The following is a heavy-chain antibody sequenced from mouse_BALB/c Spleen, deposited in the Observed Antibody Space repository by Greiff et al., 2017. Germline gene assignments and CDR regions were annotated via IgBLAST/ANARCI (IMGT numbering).Heavy chain of an antibody. Sequence: EVQLVESGPGLVKPSQSLSLTCTVTGYSITSDYAWNWIRQFPGNKLEWMGYISYSGSTSYNPSLKSRISITRDTSKNQFFLQLNSVTTEDTATYYCAREGITTATRYFDYWGQGTTLTVSS. CDR2: ISYSGST. CDR3: AREGITTATRYFDY. CDR1: GYSITSDYA. V-gene: IGHV3-2*02. D-gene: IGHD1-2*01. J-gene: IGHJ2*01.